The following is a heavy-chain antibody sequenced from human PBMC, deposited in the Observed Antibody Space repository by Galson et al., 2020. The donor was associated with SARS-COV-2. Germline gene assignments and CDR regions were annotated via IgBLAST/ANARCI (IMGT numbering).Heavy chain of an antibody. Sequence: GESLKISCAASGFTFSSYDMHWVRQATGKGLEWVSAIGTAGDTYYPGSVKGRFTISRENAKNSLYLQMNSLRAGDTAVYYCARAERGYYDSSGYYYEGNFDYWGQGTLVTVSS. CDR3: ARAERGYYDSSGYYYEGNFDY. CDR2: IGTAGDT. CDR1: GFTFSSYD. V-gene: IGHV3-13*01. J-gene: IGHJ4*02. D-gene: IGHD3-22*01.